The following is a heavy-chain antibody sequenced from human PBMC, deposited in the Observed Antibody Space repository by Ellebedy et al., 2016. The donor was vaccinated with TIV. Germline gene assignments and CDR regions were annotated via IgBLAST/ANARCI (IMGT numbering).Heavy chain of an antibody. J-gene: IGHJ4*02. CDR3: AKDTDRSGWYGLFDY. Sequence: GGSLRLXXAASGFTFTNYGMSWVRQAPGTGLEWVSAISGSGGDTYYADSVKGRFTISRDNSKNTLYLQMNSLRVEDTAIYYCAKDTDRSGWYGLFDYWGQGTLVTVSS. CDR2: ISGSGGDT. V-gene: IGHV3-23*01. D-gene: IGHD6-19*01. CDR1: GFTFTNYG.